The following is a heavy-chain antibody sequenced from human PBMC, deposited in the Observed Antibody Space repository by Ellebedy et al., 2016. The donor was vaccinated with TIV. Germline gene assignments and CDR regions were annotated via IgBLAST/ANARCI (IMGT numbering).Heavy chain of an antibody. CDR1: VFSLTTGGVG. Sequence: SGPTLVXPTQTLTLTCTFSVFSLTTGGVGVGWIRQPPGKALEWLALIYWNDDKRYSPSLKSRLTITKDTSKNQVVLTMTNMGPVDTGTYYCARCGYSYGFFDYWGQGTLVTVSS. CDR2: IYWNDDK. V-gene: IGHV2-5*04. D-gene: IGHD5-18*01. J-gene: IGHJ4*02. CDR3: ARCGYSYGFFDY.